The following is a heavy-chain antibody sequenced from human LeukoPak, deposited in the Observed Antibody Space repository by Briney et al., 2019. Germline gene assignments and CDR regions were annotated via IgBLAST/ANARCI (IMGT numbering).Heavy chain of an antibody. CDR1: GFTVSNNY. Sequence: GGSLRLSCAASGFTVSNNYMSWVRQAPGKGLEWVSVIYSGGGTFYSEFMKGRFTISRDYSKNTLYLQMNSLRADDTAVYYCARDSNGPAFWGQGTLVTVSS. V-gene: IGHV3-53*01. CDR2: IYSGGGT. J-gene: IGHJ4*02. D-gene: IGHD6-19*01. CDR3: ARDSNGPAF.